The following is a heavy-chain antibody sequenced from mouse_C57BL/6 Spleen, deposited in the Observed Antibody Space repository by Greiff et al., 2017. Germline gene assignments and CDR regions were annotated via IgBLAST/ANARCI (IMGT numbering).Heavy chain of an antibody. CDR1: GFTFSNYW. CDR3: TPYGNYRYY. V-gene: IGHV6-3*01. J-gene: IGHJ2*01. CDR2: IRSESDNYAT. Sequence: EVQLQESGGGLVQPGGSMKLSCVASGFTFSNYWMNWVRQSPEKGLEWDGQIRSESDNYATQYAESVKGRFTISRDGSNSRVYLQMNNVRAEDTGVYYCTPYGNYRYYWGQGTTLTVSS. D-gene: IGHD2-1*01.